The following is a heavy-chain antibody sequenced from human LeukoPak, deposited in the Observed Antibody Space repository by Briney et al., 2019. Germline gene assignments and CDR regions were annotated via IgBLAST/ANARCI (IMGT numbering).Heavy chain of an antibody. CDR2: ISLSGLT. Sequence: KPSETLSLTCTVSGGSISSTNWWSWVRPPPGQGLEWIGEISLSGLTNYNPSLKSRVTMSLDKSKNHLSLNLTSVTAADTAVYYCSRESGAFSPFGYWGQGTLVTVSS. D-gene: IGHD1-26*01. V-gene: IGHV4-4*02. CDR3: SRESGAFSPFGY. CDR1: GGSISSTNW. J-gene: IGHJ4*02.